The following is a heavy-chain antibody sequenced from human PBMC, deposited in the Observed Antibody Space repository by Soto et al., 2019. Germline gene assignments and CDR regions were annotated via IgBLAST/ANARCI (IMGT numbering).Heavy chain of an antibody. CDR2: IYYSGST. V-gene: IGHV4-59*13. J-gene: IGHJ3*02. CDR1: GGSISSCY. CDR3: ARDLLMXLGHNAFDI. Sequence: QVQLQESGPGLVKPSETLSLTCSVSGGSISSCYWSWIRQPPWKGVEWIGYIYYSGSTNYNPSLKSRVTISVDTSKNQFSLKLSSVTAADTAVYSCARDLLMXLGHNAFDIWGQGTMVTVSS. D-gene: IGHD2-15*01.